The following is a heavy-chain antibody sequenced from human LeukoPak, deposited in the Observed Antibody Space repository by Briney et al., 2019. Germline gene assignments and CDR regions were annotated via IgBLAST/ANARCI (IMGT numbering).Heavy chain of an antibody. D-gene: IGHD1-14*01. CDR1: GVSISSSC. V-gene: IGHV4-59*01. J-gene: IGHJ6*03. CDR3: ASAIAEDFYYYYMDV. CDR2: IYYSGST. Sequence: PWESLSLTCTVSGVSISSSCWTWIRQPPGKGLEWIGYIYYSGSTNYYPSLKSRVTISVDTSKNQFSLNLSSVTAADTAVYYCASAIAEDFYYYYMDVWGKGTTVTVSS.